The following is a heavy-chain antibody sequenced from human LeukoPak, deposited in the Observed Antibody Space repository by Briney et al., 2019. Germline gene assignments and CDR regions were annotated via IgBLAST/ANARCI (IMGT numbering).Heavy chain of an antibody. J-gene: IGHJ4*02. Sequence: PSETLSLMCSVSGYLIRSGYFWGWIRQPPGKGLEWIASVYHNGSAYYNPSLKSRASISVDTSSNQFSLTLTSVSVADTAVYHCARPSSWFVAFWGQGSQVTVSS. CDR1: GYLIRSGYF. D-gene: IGHD6-13*01. CDR3: ARPSSWFVAF. CDR2: VYHNGSA. V-gene: IGHV4-38-2*02.